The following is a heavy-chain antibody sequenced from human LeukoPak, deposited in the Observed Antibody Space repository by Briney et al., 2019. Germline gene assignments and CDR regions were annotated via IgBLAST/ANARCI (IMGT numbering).Heavy chain of an antibody. J-gene: IGHJ4*02. CDR2: IYHSGST. D-gene: IGHD3-3*01. CDR1: GVSISSGGYS. Sequence: PSETLSLTCAVSGVSISSGGYSWSWIRQPPGKGLEWIGYIYHSGSTYYNPSLKSRVTISVDKSKNQFSLKVTSVTAADTAVYYCARVSGYSEGMDYWGQGTLVTVSS. V-gene: IGHV4-30-2*01. CDR3: ARVSGYSEGMDY.